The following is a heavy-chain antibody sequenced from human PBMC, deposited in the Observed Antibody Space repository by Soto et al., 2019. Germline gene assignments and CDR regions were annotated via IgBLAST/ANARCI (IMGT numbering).Heavy chain of an antibody. D-gene: IGHD3-3*01. J-gene: IGHJ5*02. CDR3: ARVPFSSFGVADPPVGWFDP. CDR2: IFYTGST. Sequence: QVHLQESGPGLVKPSQTLSLTCTVSGGFVNSVNNYWSWIRQPPGKGLEWLGYIFYTGSTYYNPSLRSLMTISIDTSKNRFSLKLTSVTAADTAVYYGARVPFSSFGVADPPVGWFDPWGQGTLVTVSS. CDR1: GGFVNSVNNY. V-gene: IGHV4-30-4*01.